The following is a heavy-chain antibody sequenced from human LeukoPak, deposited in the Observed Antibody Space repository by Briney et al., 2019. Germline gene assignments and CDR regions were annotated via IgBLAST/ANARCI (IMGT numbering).Heavy chain of an antibody. J-gene: IGHJ4*02. CDR3: ARGLVASDSGLRYYLDY. CDR2: VYGVST. V-gene: IGHV4-59*01. CDR1: GGSINSDY. Sequence: SETLSLTCTVSGGSINSDYWTWIRQPPGKGLEWIGYVYGVSTTFNPSLKSRLSISLGTSKNHFSLKLSSVTAADTAVYYCARGLVASDSGLRYYLDYWGQGTLVTVSS. D-gene: IGHD2-8*02.